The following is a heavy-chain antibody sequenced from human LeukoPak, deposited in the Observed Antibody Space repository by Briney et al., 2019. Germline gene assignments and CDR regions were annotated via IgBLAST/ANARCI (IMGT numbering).Heavy chain of an antibody. V-gene: IGHV4-4*07. Sequence: SETLSLTCTVSGGSISSYYWSWIRQPAGKGLEWIGRIYTSGSTNYNPSLKSRVTISVDTSKNQFSLKLSSVTAADTAVYYCAGGAHIVVVPADMPTYGMDVWGQGTTVTVSS. J-gene: IGHJ6*02. CDR1: GGSISSYY. CDR3: AGGAHIVVVPADMPTYGMDV. D-gene: IGHD2-2*01. CDR2: IYTSGST.